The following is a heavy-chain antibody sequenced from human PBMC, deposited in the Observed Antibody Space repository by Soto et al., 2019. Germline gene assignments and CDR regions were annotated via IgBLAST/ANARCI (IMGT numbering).Heavy chain of an antibody. CDR2: ISDSGSNT. CDR3: AKDGIVVVTAINY. D-gene: IGHD2-21*02. CDR1: GFTFSSYA. V-gene: IGHV3-23*01. Sequence: GGSLRLSCAASGFTFSSYAMSWVRQAPGKGLEWVSTISDSGSNTYYADSVKGRFTISRDNSKNTLYLQMNSLRAEDTAVYYCAKDGIVVVTAINYWGQGTLVTVSS. J-gene: IGHJ4*02.